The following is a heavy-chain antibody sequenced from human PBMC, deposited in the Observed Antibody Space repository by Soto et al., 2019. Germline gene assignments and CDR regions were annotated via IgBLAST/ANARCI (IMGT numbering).Heavy chain of an antibody. D-gene: IGHD6-6*01. CDR1: GYSFPSYW. CDR3: ARHGQLALFDQ. J-gene: IGHJ5*02. CDR2: IDPSDSYI. V-gene: IGHV5-10-1*01. Sequence: VESLRISWQVSGYSFPSYWISWVRQMPGKGLQWMGRIDPSDSYINYSPSFEGHVNISIDKSINTAYLQWSSLKASDTAIYYCARHGQLALFDQWGPGTLVTAPQ.